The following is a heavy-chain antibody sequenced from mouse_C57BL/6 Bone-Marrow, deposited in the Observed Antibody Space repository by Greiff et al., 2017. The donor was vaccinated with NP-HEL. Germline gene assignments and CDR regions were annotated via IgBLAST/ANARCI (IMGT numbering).Heavy chain of an antibody. CDR3: ARGAQATPREGNYFDY. CDR2: INPNNGGT. D-gene: IGHD3-2*02. J-gene: IGHJ2*01. CDR1: GYTFTDYN. Sequence: VQLQQSGPELVKPGASVKMSCKASGYTFTDYNMHWVKQSHGKSLEWIGYINPNNGGTSYNQKFKGKATLTVNKSSSTAYMELRSLTSEDSAVYYCARGAQATPREGNYFDYWGQGTTLTVSS. V-gene: IGHV1-22*01.